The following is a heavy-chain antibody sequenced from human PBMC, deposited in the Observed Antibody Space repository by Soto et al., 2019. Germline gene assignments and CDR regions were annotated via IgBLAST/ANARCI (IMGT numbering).Heavy chain of an antibody. J-gene: IGHJ4*02. CDR2: IHYSGST. CDR3: ASQHYYDSSGYYVVY. V-gene: IGHV4-59*04. Sequence: SETLSLTCTVSGGSISSYYWSWIRQPPGKGLEWIGNIHYSGSTYYDSSLKSRVTISVDTSKNQFSLKLSSVTAADTAVYYCASQHYYDSSGYYVVYWGQGTLVTVSS. D-gene: IGHD3-22*01. CDR1: GGSISSYY.